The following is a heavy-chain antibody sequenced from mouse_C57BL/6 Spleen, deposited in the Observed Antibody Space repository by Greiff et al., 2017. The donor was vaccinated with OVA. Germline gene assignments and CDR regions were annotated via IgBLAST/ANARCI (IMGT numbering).Heavy chain of an antibody. J-gene: IGHJ4*01. V-gene: IGHV1-69*01. D-gene: IGHD1-1*01. CDR2: IDPSDSYT. Sequence: QVQLQQPGAELVMPGASVKLSCKASGYTFTSYWMHWVKQRPGQGLEWIGEIDPSDSYTNYNQKFKGKSTLTVDKSSSTAYMQLSSLTSEDSAVYCCARRGSSDYAMDYWGQGTTVTVSS. CDR1: GYTFTSYW. CDR3: ARRGSSDYAMDY.